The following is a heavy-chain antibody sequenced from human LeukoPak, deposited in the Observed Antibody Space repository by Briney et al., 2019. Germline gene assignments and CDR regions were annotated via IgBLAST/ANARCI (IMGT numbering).Heavy chain of an antibody. CDR2: IYYSGST. D-gene: IGHD5-24*01. J-gene: IGHJ4*02. CDR1: GGSISSGDYY. Sequence: SQTLSLTCTVSGGSISSGDYYWSWIRQPPGKGLEWIGYIYYSGSTYYNPSLKSRVTISVDTSKNQFSLKLSSVTAADTAVYYCARGREMATIFDYWGQGTLVTVSS. V-gene: IGHV4-30-4*08. CDR3: ARGREMATIFDY.